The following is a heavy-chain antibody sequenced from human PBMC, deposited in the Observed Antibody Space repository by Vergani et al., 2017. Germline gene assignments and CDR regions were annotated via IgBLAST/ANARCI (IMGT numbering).Heavy chain of an antibody. J-gene: IGHJ5*02. CDR1: GFTFSSYA. V-gene: IGHV3-23*03. CDR2: IYSGGSST. CDR3: AKEGRERYSYGLVWFDP. Sequence: EVQLLESGGGLVQPGGSLRLSCAASGFTFSSYAMSWVRQAPGKGLEWVSVIYSGGSSTYYADSVKGRFTISRDNSKNTMYLQMNSLRAEDTAVYYCAKEGRERYSYGLVWFDPWGQGTLVTVSS. D-gene: IGHD5-18*01.